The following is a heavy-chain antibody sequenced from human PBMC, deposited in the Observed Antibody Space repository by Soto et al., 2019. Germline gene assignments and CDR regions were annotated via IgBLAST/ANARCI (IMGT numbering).Heavy chain of an antibody. J-gene: IGHJ4*02. CDR2: IYYSGST. D-gene: IGHD4-17*01. CDR3: ASRTTVVTTTFDY. V-gene: IGHV4-61*01. Sequence: PSETLSLTCTVSGGSVSSGSYYWSWIRQPPGKGLEWIGYIYYSGSTNYNPSLKSRVTMSVDTSKNQFSLKLSSVTAADTAVYYCASRTTVVTTTFDYWGQGTLVTVSS. CDR1: GGSVSSGSYY.